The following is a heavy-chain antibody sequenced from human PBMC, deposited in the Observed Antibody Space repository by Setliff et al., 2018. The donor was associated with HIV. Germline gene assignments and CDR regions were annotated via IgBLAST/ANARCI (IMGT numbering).Heavy chain of an antibody. CDR1: GYSISSGYY. Sequence: SETLSLTCTVSGYSISSGYYWGWIRQPPGKGLEWIGYIYSSGSTNYNPSLKSRVTISVDTSKNQISLRLNSLTAADTAVYYCARGTTLNVVPDAFDIWGQGTMVTVSS. CDR2: IYSSGST. V-gene: IGHV4-38-2*02. D-gene: IGHD4-17*01. J-gene: IGHJ3*02. CDR3: ARGTTLNVVPDAFDI.